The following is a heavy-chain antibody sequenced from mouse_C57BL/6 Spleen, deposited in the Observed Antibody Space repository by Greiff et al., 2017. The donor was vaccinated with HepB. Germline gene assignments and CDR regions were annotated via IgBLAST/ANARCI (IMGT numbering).Heavy chain of an antibody. CDR2: INPSNGGT. J-gene: IGHJ2*01. Sequence: QVQLQQPGTELVKPGASVKLSCKASGYTFTSYWMHWVKQRPGQGLEWIGNINPSNGGTNYNEKFKSKATLTVDKSSSTAYMQLSSLTSEDSAVYYCARSVITTVVEDYFDYWGQGTTLTVSS. D-gene: IGHD1-1*01. V-gene: IGHV1-53*01. CDR1: GYTFTSYW. CDR3: ARSVITTVVEDYFDY.